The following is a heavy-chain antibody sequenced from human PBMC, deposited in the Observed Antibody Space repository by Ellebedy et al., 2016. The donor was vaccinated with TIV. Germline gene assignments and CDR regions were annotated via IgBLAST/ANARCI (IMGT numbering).Heavy chain of an antibody. Sequence: ASVKVSCKASGYTFTGYYMHWVRQAPGQGLEWMGWINPNSGGTNYAQKFQGRVTMTRDTSISTAYMELSRLRSDDSAVYYCASPLPGTEWLRHAFDIWGQGTMVTLSS. V-gene: IGHV1-2*02. CDR1: GYTFTGYY. D-gene: IGHD5-12*01. CDR3: ASPLPGTEWLRHAFDI. J-gene: IGHJ3*02. CDR2: INPNSGGT.